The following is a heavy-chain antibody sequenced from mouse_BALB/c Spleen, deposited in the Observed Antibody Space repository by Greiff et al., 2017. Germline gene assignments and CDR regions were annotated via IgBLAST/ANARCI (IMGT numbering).Heavy chain of an antibody. CDR2: INPSTGYT. V-gene: IGHV1-7*01. Sequence: QVQLQQSGAELAKPGASVKMSCKASGYTFTSYWMHWVKQRPGQGLEWIGYINPSTGYTEYNQKFKDKATLTADKSSSTAYMQLRSLTSEDSAVYYCARKYGNSYWYFDVWGAGTTVTVSS. CDR1: GYTFTSYW. CDR3: ARKYGNSYWYFDV. J-gene: IGHJ1*01. D-gene: IGHD2-10*02.